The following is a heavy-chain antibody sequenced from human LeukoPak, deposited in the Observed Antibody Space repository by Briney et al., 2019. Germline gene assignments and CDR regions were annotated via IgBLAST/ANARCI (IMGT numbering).Heavy chain of an antibody. Sequence: ASVKVSCKVSGYTLTELSMHWVRQAPGKGLEWMGGFDPEDGETIYAQKFQGRVTMTEDTPTDTAYMELSSLRSEDTAVYYCATDVVVVATMDYWGQGTLVTVSS. CDR2: FDPEDGET. CDR1: GYTLTELS. D-gene: IGHD2-15*01. V-gene: IGHV1-24*01. CDR3: ATDVVVVATMDY. J-gene: IGHJ4*02.